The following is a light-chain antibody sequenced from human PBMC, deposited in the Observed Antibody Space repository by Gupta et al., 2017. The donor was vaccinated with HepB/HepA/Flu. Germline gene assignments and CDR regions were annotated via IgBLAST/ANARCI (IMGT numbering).Light chain of an antibody. CDR2: AAS. CDR3: QQSYNTPPT. J-gene: IGKJ4*01. CDR1: QSISSY. Sequence: DIQMTPSPSSLSASVGDRVTITCRASQSISSYLNWYQQKPGKAPKLLIYAASSLQSGVPARFSGSGSGTDFTLTISSLQPEDFATYYCQQSYNTPPTFGRGTKVEIK. V-gene: IGKV1-39*01.